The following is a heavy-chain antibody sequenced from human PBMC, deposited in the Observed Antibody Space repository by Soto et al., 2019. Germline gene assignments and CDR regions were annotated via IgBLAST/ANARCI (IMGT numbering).Heavy chain of an antibody. CDR1: GGSISSYY. Sequence: PSETLSLTCTVAGGSISSYYWRWIQQPPEKVLERIWNIYYSGSTNYNPSLKSRVTISVDTSKNQFSLKLSSVTAADTAVYYCARMVSGWLGIFDPWGQGILVTVFS. CDR2: IYYSGST. J-gene: IGHJ5*02. D-gene: IGHD6-25*01. CDR3: ARMVSGWLGIFDP. V-gene: IGHV4-59*08.